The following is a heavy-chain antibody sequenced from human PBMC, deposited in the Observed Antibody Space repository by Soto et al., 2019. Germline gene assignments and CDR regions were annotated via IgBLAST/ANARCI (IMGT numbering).Heavy chain of an antibody. D-gene: IGHD2-15*01. V-gene: IGHV4-31*03. Sequence: PSETLSLTCTVSGGSISSGGYYWSWIRQHPGKGLEWIGYIYYSGSTYYNPSLKSRVTISVDTSKNQFSLKLSSVTAADTAVYYCARVVVAATPVVDQMFDPWGQGTLVTVSS. CDR3: ARVVVAATPVVDQMFDP. CDR2: IYYSGST. CDR1: GGSISSGGYY. J-gene: IGHJ5*02.